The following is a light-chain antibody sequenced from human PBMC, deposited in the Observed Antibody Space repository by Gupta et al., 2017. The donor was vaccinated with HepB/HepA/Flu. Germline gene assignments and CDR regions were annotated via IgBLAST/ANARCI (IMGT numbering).Light chain of an antibody. CDR3: QQRRQLHT. CDR1: QSVSDY. CDR2: HAS. Sequence: EIVLTQSPATLSLSPGERATLSCRASQSVSDYLAWYQQKPGQAPRLLIYHASKRATGIPARFSGSGSGTDFTLTISSREPEDFAVYYGQQRRQLHTFGGGTKVEIK. V-gene: IGKV3-11*01. J-gene: IGKJ4*01.